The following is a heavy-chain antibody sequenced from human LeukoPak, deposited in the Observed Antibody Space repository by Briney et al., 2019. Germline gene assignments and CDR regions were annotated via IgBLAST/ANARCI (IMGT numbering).Heavy chain of an antibody. CDR3: AKEDDYSNYVLGLDV. CDR2: ISGSGGST. D-gene: IGHD4-4*01. V-gene: IGHV3-23*01. J-gene: IGHJ6*02. CDR1: GFTFSSYA. Sequence: GGSLRLSCAASGFTFSSYAMSWVRQAPGEGVEWVSAISGSGGSTYYADSVKGRFTISRDNSKNTLYLQMNSLRAEDTAVYYCAKEDDYSNYVLGLDVWGQGTTVTVSS.